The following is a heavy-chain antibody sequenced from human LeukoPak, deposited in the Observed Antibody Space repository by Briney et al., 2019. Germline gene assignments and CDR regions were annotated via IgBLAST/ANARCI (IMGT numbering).Heavy chain of an antibody. J-gene: IGHJ4*02. Sequence: SVKVSCKASGGTFSSYAISWVRQAPGQGLEWMGGIIPIFGTANYAQKFQGRVTITTDESTSTAYMELSSLRSEDTAVYYCARVGGHDYGDYAFDYWGQGTLVAVSS. CDR2: IIPIFGTA. V-gene: IGHV1-69*05. D-gene: IGHD4-17*01. CDR3: ARVGGHDYGDYAFDY. CDR1: GGTFSSYA.